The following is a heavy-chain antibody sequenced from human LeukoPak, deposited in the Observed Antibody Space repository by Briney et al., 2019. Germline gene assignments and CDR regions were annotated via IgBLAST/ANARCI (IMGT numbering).Heavy chain of an antibody. CDR2: IYHSGST. V-gene: IGHV4-4*02. CDR3: ATKAVAAAGTPFDN. J-gene: IGHJ4*02. Sequence: SETLSLTCAVSGDSISSSNWWSWVRQPPVKGLEWIGEIYHSGSTNYNPSLKSRVTISVDKSKNQFSLKLSSVTAADAAIYYCATKAVAAAGTPFDNWGQGTLVTVSS. CDR1: GDSISSSNW. D-gene: IGHD6-13*01.